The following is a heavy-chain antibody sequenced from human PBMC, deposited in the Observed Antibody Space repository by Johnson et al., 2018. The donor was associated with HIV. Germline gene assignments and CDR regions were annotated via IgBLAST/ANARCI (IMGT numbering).Heavy chain of an antibody. CDR3: ARDVTKDAFDI. D-gene: IGHD4-17*01. CDR1: GFTFSNAW. J-gene: IGHJ3*02. Sequence: VQLVESGGGLVKPGRSLRLSCAASGFTFSNAWMSWVRQAPGKGLEWVGRIKSKTDGGTTDYAAPVQGRFTISRDDSKNTLYLQMNSLRAEDTAVYYCARDVTKDAFDIWGQGTMVTVSS. V-gene: IGHV3-15*01. CDR2: IKSKTDGGTT.